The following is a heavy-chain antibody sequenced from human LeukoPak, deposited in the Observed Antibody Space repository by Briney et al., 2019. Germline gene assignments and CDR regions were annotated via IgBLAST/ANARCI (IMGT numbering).Heavy chain of an antibody. V-gene: IGHV5-51*01. CDR1: GYTFSTYW. CDR2: IYPDDSVT. CDR3: ARRGSGYYGSGSRIDS. D-gene: IGHD3-10*01. J-gene: IGHJ4*02. Sequence: GESLKISCTGSGYTFSTYWIGWVRQVPGKGLEWMGIIYPDDSVTKYSPSFEGHVTISADTSISTAYPQWSSLRASDTAMYYCARRGSGYYGSGSRIDSWGQGTQVTVSS.